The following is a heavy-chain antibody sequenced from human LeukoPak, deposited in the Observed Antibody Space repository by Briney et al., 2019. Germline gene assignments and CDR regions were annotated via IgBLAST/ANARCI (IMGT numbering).Heavy chain of an antibody. CDR1: GFTVSSNY. D-gene: IGHD6-19*01. J-gene: IGHJ5*01. CDR2: IYSGGST. V-gene: IGHV3-53*01. Sequence: GGSLRLSCAASGFTVSSNYMSWVRQAPGKGLEWVSVIYSGGSTYYADSVKGRFTISRDNADNSLYLQMNSLRAEDTAMYYCAKGMSVAANWFDSWGQGTLVTVSS. CDR3: AKGMSVAANWFDS.